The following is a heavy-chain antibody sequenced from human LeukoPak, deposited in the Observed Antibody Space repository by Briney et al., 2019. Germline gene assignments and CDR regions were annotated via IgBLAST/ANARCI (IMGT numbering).Heavy chain of an antibody. J-gene: IGHJ4*02. CDR3: AKDWFATTDY. D-gene: IGHD1/OR15-1a*01. Sequence: GGSLRLSRAASGFPFSVSWMHWFRQVPGKGLMWASRITTDETTTYADSVRGRFSISRDNAKNTVYLQMNSLRAEDTAVYYCAKDWFATTDYWGQGILVTVSS. CDR1: GFPFSVSW. CDR2: ITTDETT. V-gene: IGHV3-74*01.